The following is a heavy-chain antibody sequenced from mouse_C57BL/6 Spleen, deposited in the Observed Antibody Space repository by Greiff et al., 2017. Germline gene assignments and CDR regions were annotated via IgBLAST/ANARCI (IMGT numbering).Heavy chain of an antibody. J-gene: IGHJ2*01. Sequence: VKLMESGPELVKPGASVKISCKASGYAFSSSWMNWVKQRPGKGLEWIGRIYPGDGDTNYNGKFKGKATLTADKSSSTAYMQLSILTSEDSAVYFGARLTVYYFDYWGQGTTLTVSS. D-gene: IGHD1-1*01. CDR3: ARLTVYYFDY. V-gene: IGHV1-82*01. CDR1: GYAFSSSW. CDR2: IYPGDGDT.